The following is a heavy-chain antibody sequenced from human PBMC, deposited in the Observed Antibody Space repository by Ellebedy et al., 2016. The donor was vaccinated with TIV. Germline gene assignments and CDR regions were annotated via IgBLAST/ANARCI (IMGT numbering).Heavy chain of an antibody. CDR3: ARRDPITEYYDFWSGYYTHDY. V-gene: IGHV1-18*01. Sequence: ASVKVSXXASGYTFTSYGISWVRQAPGQGLEWMGWISAYNGNTNYAQKLQGRVTMTTDTSTSTAYMELRSLRSDDTAVYYCARRDPITEYYDFWSGYYTHDYWGQGTLVTVSS. J-gene: IGHJ4*02. CDR1: GYTFTSYG. D-gene: IGHD3-3*01. CDR2: ISAYNGNT.